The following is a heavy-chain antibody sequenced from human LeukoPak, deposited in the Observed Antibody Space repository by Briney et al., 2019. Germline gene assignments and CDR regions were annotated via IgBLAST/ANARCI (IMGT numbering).Heavy chain of an antibody. CDR3: VSYEQKLSDWYFDL. V-gene: IGHV3-NL1*01. J-gene: IGHJ2*01. D-gene: IGHD3-16*01. Sequence: GGSLRLSCAASGFIFSKYGMHWVRQAPGKGLEWVSLIYANGNTDYADSVKGRFTISRDISKNTIYLQMNSLRADDTAVYYCVSYEQKLSDWYFDLWGRGTLVTVSS. CDR1: GFIFSKYG. CDR2: IYANGNT.